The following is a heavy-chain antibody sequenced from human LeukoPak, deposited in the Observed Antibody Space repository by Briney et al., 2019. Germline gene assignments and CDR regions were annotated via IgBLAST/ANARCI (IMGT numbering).Heavy chain of an antibody. CDR2: ISSSNNYI. V-gene: IGHV3-21*01. CDR1: GFTFSTYS. D-gene: IGHD1-26*01. Sequence: GGSLRLSCAASGFTFSTYSINWVRQAPGKGLEWVSSISSSNNYIQYADSVKGRFTISRDNAKNSLYLQMNGLRAEDTAVYYCARESGNGYVDVWGQGTTVTVSS. J-gene: IGHJ6*02. CDR3: ARESGNGYVDV.